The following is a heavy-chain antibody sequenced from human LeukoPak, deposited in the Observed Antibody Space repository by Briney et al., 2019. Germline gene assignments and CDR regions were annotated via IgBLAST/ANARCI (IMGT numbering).Heavy chain of an antibody. CDR3: ARPVRPGIAAAGNFFDY. CDR2: IYPGDSDT. Sequence: KPGASLQISCQGSGSSFTSYWIGWVRQLPGKGLEWMGIIYPGDSDTRYSPSFQGQVTISADKSISTAYLQWSSLKASDTAMYYCARPVRPGIAAAGNFFDYWGQGTLVTVSS. V-gene: IGHV5-51*01. J-gene: IGHJ4*02. CDR1: GSSFTSYW. D-gene: IGHD6-13*01.